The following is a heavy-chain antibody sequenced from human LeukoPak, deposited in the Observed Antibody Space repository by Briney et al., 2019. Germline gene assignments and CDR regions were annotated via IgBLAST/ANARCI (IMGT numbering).Heavy chain of an antibody. D-gene: IGHD5-12*01. CDR1: GFTFSTYW. J-gene: IGHJ4*02. CDR2: ISSDGSST. V-gene: IGHV3-74*01. Sequence: GSLRLSCAASGFTFSTYWMHWVRQAPGKGLVWVSRISSDGSSTSYADSVKGRFTISRDNAKRTLYLQMNSVRAEDTAVYYCARGEKVAMSDWGQGTLVTVSS. CDR3: ARGEKVAMSD.